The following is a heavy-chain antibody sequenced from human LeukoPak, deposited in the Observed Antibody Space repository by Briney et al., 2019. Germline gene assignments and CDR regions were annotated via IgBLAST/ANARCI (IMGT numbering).Heavy chain of an antibody. J-gene: IGHJ2*01. V-gene: IGHV4-39*01. CDR3: ARIYCSSTSCYLDWYFDL. CDR1: GGSISSGSYY. D-gene: IGHD2-2*01. CDR2: IYYSGST. Sequence: KPSETLSLTCTVSGGSISSGSYYWGWIRQPPGKGLEWFGRIYYSGSTYHNPSLKSRVTISVDTSKHQFSLKLSSVTAADTAVYYCARIYCSSTSCYLDWYFDLWGRGTLVTVSS.